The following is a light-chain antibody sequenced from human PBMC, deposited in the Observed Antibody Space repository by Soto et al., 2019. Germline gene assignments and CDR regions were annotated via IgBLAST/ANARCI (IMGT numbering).Light chain of an antibody. V-gene: IGLV2-14*01. CDR2: DVS. J-gene: IGLJ1*01. CDR3: SSYTTSNTRQIV. Sequence: VLTQPSSLSGSHVQAITLSCPETSSDVGGYNYVSWYQQHPGKAPKFIIYDVSNRPSGVSNRFSGSKSGNTASLTISGLQADEEADYYCSSYTTSNTRQIVFGTGTKVTVL. CDR1: SSDVGGYNY.